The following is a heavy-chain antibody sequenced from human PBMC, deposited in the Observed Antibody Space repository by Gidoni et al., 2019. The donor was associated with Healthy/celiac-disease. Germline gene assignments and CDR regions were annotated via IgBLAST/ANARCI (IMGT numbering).Heavy chain of an antibody. V-gene: IGHV4-59*01. J-gene: IGHJ6*03. CDR1: AGSISSYY. CDR2: IYYSGST. D-gene: IGHD3-3*01. Sequence: QVQLQESGPGLVKPSETLSLTCTGSAGSISSYYWSWIRQPPGKGLEWIGYIYYSGSTNYNPSLKSRVTISVDTSKNQFSLKLSSVTAADTAVYYCARNPYDFWSGYSRGYMDVWGKGTTVTVSS. CDR3: ARNPYDFWSGYSRGYMDV.